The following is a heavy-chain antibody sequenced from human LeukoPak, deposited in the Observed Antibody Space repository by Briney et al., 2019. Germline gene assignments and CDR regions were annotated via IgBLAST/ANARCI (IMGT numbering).Heavy chain of an antibody. CDR2: ISSSSSYM. CDR1: GFTFSSYN. J-gene: IGHJ4*02. CDR3: AKSRSGSANWALQIFDN. V-gene: IGHV3-21*03. Sequence: GGSLRLSCSASGFTFSSYNMNWVRQAPGKGLEWLASISSSSSYMYYADSVKGRFTISRDNAKNSLYLQMNSLRAEDTAVYFCAKSRSGSANWALQIFDNWGQGTLVTVSS. D-gene: IGHD1-1*01.